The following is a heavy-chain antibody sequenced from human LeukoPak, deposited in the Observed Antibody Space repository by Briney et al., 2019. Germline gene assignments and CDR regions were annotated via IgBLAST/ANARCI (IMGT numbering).Heavy chain of an antibody. J-gene: IGHJ5*02. V-gene: IGHV1-69*13. CDR2: IIPIFGTA. CDR1: GYTFTSYG. CDR3: ASGRGRYFDLRTPVNWFDP. D-gene: IGHD3-9*01. Sequence: ASVKVSCKASGYTFTSYGISWVRQAPGQGLEWMGGIIPIFGTANYAQKFQGRVTITADESTSTAYMELSSLRSEDTAVYYCASGRGRYFDLRTPVNWFDPWGQGTLVTVSS.